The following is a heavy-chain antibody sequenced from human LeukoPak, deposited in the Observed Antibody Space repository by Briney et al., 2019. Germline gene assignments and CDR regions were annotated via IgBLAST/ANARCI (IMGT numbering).Heavy chain of an antibody. D-gene: IGHD5-12*01. J-gene: IGHJ6*02. CDR3: GAWATPSSDDYYYGMDV. CDR2: INPNSGGT. Sequence: ASVKVSCKASGYTFTGYYMHWVRQAPGQGLEWMGRINPNSGGTNYAQKFQGRVTITADESTSTAYMELSSLRSEDTAVYYCGAWATPSSDDYYYGMDVWGQGTTVIVSS. V-gene: IGHV1-2*06. CDR1: GYTFTGYY.